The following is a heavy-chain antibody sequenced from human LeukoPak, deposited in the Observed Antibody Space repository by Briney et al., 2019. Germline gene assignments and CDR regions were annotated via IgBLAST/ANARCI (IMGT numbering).Heavy chain of an antibody. V-gene: IGHV3-20*04. J-gene: IGHJ3*02. CDR1: GFTSDDYG. Sequence: GGSLRLSCAASGFTSDDYGMSWVRQAPGKGLEWVSGINWNGGSTGYADSVKGRFTISRDNAKNSLYLQMNSLRAEDTALYYCARHSSSWLRGDAFDIWGQGTMVTVSS. D-gene: IGHD6-13*01. CDR2: INWNGGST. CDR3: ARHSSSWLRGDAFDI.